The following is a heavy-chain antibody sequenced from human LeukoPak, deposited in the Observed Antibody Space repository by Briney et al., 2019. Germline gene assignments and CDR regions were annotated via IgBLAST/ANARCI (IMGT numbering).Heavy chain of an antibody. CDR1: GFTFSSYS. D-gene: IGHD6-13*01. CDR3: ARDQIAAAVTSPFDY. V-gene: IGHV3-21*01. CDR2: ISSSSTYI. J-gene: IGHJ4*02. Sequence: PGGSLRLSCAASGFTFSSYSMNWVRRAPGKGLEWVSSISSSSTYIYYADSVKGRFTISRDNAKNSLYLQMNSLRAEDTAVYYCARDQIAAAVTSPFDYWGQGTLVTVSS.